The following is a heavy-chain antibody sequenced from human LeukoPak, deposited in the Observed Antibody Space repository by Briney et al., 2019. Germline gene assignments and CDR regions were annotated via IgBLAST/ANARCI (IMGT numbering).Heavy chain of an antibody. Sequence: GGSLRLSCAASGFTFSSYSMNWVRQAPGKGLEWVSSISSSSSYIYYADSVKGRFTIPRDNAKNSLYLQMNSLRAEDTAVYYCARDVDIVATIVADYWGQGTLVTVSS. CDR3: ARDVDIVATIVADY. V-gene: IGHV3-21*01. J-gene: IGHJ4*02. D-gene: IGHD5-12*01. CDR2: ISSSSSYI. CDR1: GFTFSSYS.